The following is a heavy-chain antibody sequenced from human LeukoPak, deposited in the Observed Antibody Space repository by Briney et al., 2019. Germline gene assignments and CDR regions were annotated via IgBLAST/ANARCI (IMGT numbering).Heavy chain of an antibody. CDR1: GFTFSNSV. CDR2: IGGSGDST. Sequence: GGSLRLSCAASGFTFSNSVMGWVRQAPGKGLEWVSAIGGSGDSTYYTDSVTGRFTISRDNSKNTLYLQMNSLRAEDTALYYCAKLPTGYPNWFDPWGQGTLVAVSS. CDR3: AKLPTGYPNWFDP. V-gene: IGHV3-23*01. J-gene: IGHJ5*02. D-gene: IGHD3-9*01.